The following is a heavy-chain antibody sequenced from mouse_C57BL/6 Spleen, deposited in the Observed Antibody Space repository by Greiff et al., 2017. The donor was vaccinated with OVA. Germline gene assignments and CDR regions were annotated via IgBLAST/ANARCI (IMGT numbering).Heavy chain of an antibody. V-gene: IGHV1-50*01. CDR1: GYTFPRYW. Sequence: VQLQQPVPELVKPGASVKLSCKASGYTFPRYWMQWVKQRPGQGLEWIGEIDPSDSYTNYNQKFKGKATLTVDTSSSTAYMQLSSLTSEDSAVYYCASDTPLPSWFAYWAQGTPVTVSA. D-gene: IGHD5-5*01. CDR3: ASDTPLPSWFAY. J-gene: IGHJ3*01. CDR2: IDPSDSYT.